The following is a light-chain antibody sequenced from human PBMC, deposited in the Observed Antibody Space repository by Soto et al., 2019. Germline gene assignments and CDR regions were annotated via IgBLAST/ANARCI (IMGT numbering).Light chain of an antibody. CDR1: QSISSW. Sequence: DIQVTKSTSTLSASVGDRVTITCRASQSISSWLAWYQQKPGKAPKLLIYKASSLESGVPSRFSGSGSGTEFTLTISSLQPDDFATYYCQQYNSYSQTFGQGTKVDIK. CDR2: KAS. V-gene: IGKV1-5*03. CDR3: QQYNSYSQT. J-gene: IGKJ1*01.